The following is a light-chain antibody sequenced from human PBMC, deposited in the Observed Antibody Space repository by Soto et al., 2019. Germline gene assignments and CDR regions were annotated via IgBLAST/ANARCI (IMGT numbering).Light chain of an antibody. CDR1: QSVSSTF. J-gene: IGKJ1*01. CDR3: QHFYRSVT. Sequence: EIVLTQSPGSLSLSPGERATLSCRASQSVSSTFFAWYQQRPGQAPRLLMYGASSRATGIPERFSGSGSGTDFTLTIRRLEPEDFAVYYCQHFYRSVTFGQGTMVEIK. V-gene: IGKV3-20*01. CDR2: GAS.